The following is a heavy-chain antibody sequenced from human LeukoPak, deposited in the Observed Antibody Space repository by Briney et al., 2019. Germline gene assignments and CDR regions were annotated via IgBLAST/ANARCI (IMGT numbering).Heavy chain of an antibody. J-gene: IGHJ6*02. D-gene: IGHD3-22*01. CDR2: ISYDGSNK. V-gene: IGHV3-30*18. CDR1: GLTFSSYG. Sequence: GSSLRLSCAASGLTFSSYGMHWVRQAPGKGLEWVAVISYDGSNKYYADSVKGRFTISRDNSKNTLYLQMNSLRAEDTAVYYCAKDGRITMIVVDYYYGMDVWGQGTTVTVSS. CDR3: AKDGRITMIVVDYYYGMDV.